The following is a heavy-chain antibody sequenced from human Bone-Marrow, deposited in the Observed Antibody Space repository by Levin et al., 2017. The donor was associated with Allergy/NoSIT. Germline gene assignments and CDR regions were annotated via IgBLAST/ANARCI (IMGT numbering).Heavy chain of an antibody. CDR3: ARQRFSGPGPQFDS. Sequence: PSETLSLTCAVSGGSVSNTYFYWGWIRQPPGKGLEWIGNINYSGSSYYNSSLKNRVTISLDTSKNQFSLTLNSVTATDTAVYYCARQRFSGPGPQFDSWGQGTLVTVSS. CDR2: INYSGSS. J-gene: IGHJ4*02. D-gene: IGHD1-26*01. CDR1: GGSVSNTYFY. V-gene: IGHV4-39*01.